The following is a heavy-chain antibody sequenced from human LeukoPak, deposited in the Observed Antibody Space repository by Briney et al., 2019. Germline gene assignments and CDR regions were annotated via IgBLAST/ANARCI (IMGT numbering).Heavy chain of an antibody. J-gene: IGHJ3*02. CDR1: GITLSNYG. CDR3: ATELRDAFDI. CDR2: ISDTGGRT. V-gene: IGHV3-23*01. Sequence: GGSLRLSCAVSGITLSNYGMTWVRQAPGKGLEWVAGISDTGGRTNYADSVKGRFTISRDNPKNSLYLQMNSLRAEDTAVYYCATELRDAFDIWGQGTMVTVSS. D-gene: IGHD1-26*01.